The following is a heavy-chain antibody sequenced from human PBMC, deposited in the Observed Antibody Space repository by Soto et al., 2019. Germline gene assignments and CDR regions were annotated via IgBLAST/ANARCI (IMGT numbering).Heavy chain of an antibody. CDR3: ARASQCKSYFGGFAWLDY. V-gene: IGHV4-4*07. CDR1: SESISGLY. D-gene: IGHD3-9*01. CDR2: IYSSGET. Sequence: QVQLLDSGPGLVKPSETLSLTCTVSSESISGLYWALVRQPAGKGLEWIGRIYSSGETNYNPSLTVRVIMSLDTSKNHFSLQLTSVTAADTAVYYCARASQCKSYFGGFAWLDYWGQGNLVTVSS. J-gene: IGHJ4*02.